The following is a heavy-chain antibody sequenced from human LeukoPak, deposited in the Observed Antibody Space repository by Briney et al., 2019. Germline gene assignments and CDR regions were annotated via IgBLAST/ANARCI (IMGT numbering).Heavy chain of an antibody. Sequence: SETLSLTCTVSGGSISSYYWSWIRLPPGKGLEWIGYISDSGSANYNPSLKSRVTMSVDTSKNQFSLKLRSVTAADTAVYYCASASLSYRDTAMVANWGQGTLATVSS. CDR3: ASASLSYRDTAMVAN. CDR1: GGSISSYY. CDR2: ISDSGSA. D-gene: IGHD5-18*01. J-gene: IGHJ4*02. V-gene: IGHV4-59*01.